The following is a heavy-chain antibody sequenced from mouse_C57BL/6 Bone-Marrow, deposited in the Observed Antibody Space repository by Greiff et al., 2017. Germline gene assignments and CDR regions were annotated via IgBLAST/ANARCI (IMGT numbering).Heavy chain of an antibody. V-gene: IGHV1-76*01. CDR2: IYPGSGNT. CDR1: GYTFTDYY. D-gene: IGHD1-1*01. CDR3: ARGVYGSSYWYFGV. Sequence: QVQLQQSGAELVSPGASVKLSCKASGYTFTDYYIHWVQQRPGQGLEWIARIYPGSGNTYYNEKFKGTATLHAEKASSTAYMQLSRLQSEDSAVYFCARGVYGSSYWYFGVWGTGTTVTVSS. J-gene: IGHJ1*03.